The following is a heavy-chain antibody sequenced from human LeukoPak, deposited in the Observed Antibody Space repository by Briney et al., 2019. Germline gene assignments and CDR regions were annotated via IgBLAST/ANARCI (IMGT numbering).Heavy chain of an antibody. V-gene: IGHV6-1*01. D-gene: IGHD6-19*01. J-gene: IGHJ4*02. Sequence: SQTLSLTCAISGDSVSRNSAAWNWIRQSPSRGLEWLGRTYYRSRWYNDYAVSVKSRITINPDTSKNQFSLQLNSVTPEDTAVYYCARASVTGTHHIDYWGQGTLVTVSS. CDR2: TYYRSRWYN. CDR1: GDSVSRNSAA. CDR3: ARASVTGTHHIDY.